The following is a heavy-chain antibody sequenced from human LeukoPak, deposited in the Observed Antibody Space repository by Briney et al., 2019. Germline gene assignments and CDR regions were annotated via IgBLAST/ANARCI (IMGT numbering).Heavy chain of an antibody. Sequence: PSETLSLTCTVSGGSISSYYWSWIRQPAGKGLEWNGRIYTSGSTNYNPSLKSRVTMSVDTSKNQFSLKLSSVTAADTAVYYCARAGLPAAPPYYYYMDVWGKGPRSPSP. J-gene: IGHJ6*03. CDR1: GGSISSYY. V-gene: IGHV4-4*07. CDR3: ARAGLPAAPPYYYYMDV. CDR2: IYTSGST. D-gene: IGHD2-2*01.